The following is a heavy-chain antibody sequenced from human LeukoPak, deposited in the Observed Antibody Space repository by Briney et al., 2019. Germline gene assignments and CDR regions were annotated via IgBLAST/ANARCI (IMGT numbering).Heavy chain of an antibody. J-gene: IGHJ5*02. CDR2: VTPNTGGT. V-gene: IGHV1-2*02. D-gene: IGHD2-15*01. Sequence: GASVKVSCKASGYMFSDYYVHWVRQAPGQGLEWIGWVTPNTGGTKFAQNFDGRISMTRDTSISTAYLHLNRLKSDDTAAYYCARAIADRWSGERQRWFDPWGQGTRVTVSS. CDR1: GYMFSDYY. CDR3: ARAIADRWSGERQRWFDP.